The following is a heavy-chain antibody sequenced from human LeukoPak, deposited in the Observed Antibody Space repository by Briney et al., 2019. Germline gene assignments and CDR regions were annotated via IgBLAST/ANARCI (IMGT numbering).Heavy chain of an antibody. CDR2: IKEDGSVE. V-gene: IGHV3-7*03. CDR3: AKGGRGSYGSNYYFDY. D-gene: IGHD5-18*01. J-gene: IGHJ4*02. Sequence: GGSLRLSCAASGFTFSDYWMTWVRQAPEKGLEWVANIKEDGSVEHYVDSVKGRFAISRDNAKNSLYLQMNSLRAEDTAVYYCAKGGRGSYGSNYYFDYWGQGTLVTVSS. CDR1: GFTFSDYW.